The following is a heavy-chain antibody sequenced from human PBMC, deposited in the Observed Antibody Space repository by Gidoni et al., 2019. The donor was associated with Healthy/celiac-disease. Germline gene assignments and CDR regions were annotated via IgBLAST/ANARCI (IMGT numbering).Heavy chain of an antibody. D-gene: IGHD4-17*01. CDR3: ARDPIPCCGDYPGDFDY. J-gene: IGHJ4*02. V-gene: IGHV1-69*01. CDR1: GGTFSSYA. CDR2: IIPIFGTA. Sequence: QVQLVQSGAEVKKPGSSVKVSCKASGGTFSSYAISWVRQAPGQGLEWMGGIIPIFGTANYAQKFQGRVTITADESTSTAYMELSSLRSEDTAVYYCARDPIPCCGDYPGDFDYWGQGTLVTVSS.